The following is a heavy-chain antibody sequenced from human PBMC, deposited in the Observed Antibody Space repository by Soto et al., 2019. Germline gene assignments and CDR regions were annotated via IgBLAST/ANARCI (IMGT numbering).Heavy chain of an antibody. CDR2: ISYDGSNK. V-gene: IGHV3-30-3*01. Sequence: GESLKISCAASGFTFSSYAMHWVRQAPGKGLEWVAVISYDGSNKYYADSVKGRFTISRDNSKNTLYLQMNSLRAEDTAVYYCARGYLGDYYFDYWGQGTLVTVSS. CDR1: GFTFSSYA. CDR3: ARGYLGDYYFDY. D-gene: IGHD3-16*01. J-gene: IGHJ4*02.